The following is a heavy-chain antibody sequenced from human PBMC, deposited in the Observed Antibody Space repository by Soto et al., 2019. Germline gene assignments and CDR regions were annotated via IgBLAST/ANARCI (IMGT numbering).Heavy chain of an antibody. CDR3: ARGGTAIRYYYYYGMVV. CDR1: GGTFSSYA. CDR2: IIPIFGTA. V-gene: IGHV1-69*12. Sequence: QVQLVQSGAEVKKPGSSVKVSCKASGGTFSSYAISWVRQAPGQGLEWMGGIIPIFGTANYAQKFQGRVTITADESASPGYMALSSLSSQDTAGYYGARGGTAIRYYYYYGMVVWGQGTTVTVSS. D-gene: IGHD2-21*02. J-gene: IGHJ6*02.